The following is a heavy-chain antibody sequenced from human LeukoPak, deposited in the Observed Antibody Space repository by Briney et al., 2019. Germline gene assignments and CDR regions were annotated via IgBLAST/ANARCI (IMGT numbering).Heavy chain of an antibody. CDR1: GYSFTSYW. V-gene: IGHV5-51*01. J-gene: IGHJ6*03. D-gene: IGHD2-2*01. CDR2: IYPGDSYT. Sequence: GESLKISGKASGYSFTSYWIGWVRQMPGKGLEWMGIIYPGDSYTRYSPSFQGQVTISADKSISTAYLQWSSLKASDTAMYYCARHRYCSSTSCSLPYYMDVWGKGTTVTVSS. CDR3: ARHRYCSSTSCSLPYYMDV.